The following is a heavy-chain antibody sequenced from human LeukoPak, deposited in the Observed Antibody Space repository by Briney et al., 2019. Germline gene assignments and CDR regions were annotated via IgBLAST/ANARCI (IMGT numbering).Heavy chain of an antibody. J-gene: IGHJ2*01. D-gene: IGHD4-23*01. CDR2: ISGSGGST. V-gene: IGHV3-23*01. CDR1: GFTFSSYA. Sequence: GGSLRLSCAASGFTFSSYAMSWVRQAPGKGLEWVSAISGSGGSTYYADSVKGRFTISRDNSKNTLFLHMNTLRAEDTAIYYCAKDRTVEASYWYFDLWGRGTLVTVSS. CDR3: AKDRTVEASYWYFDL.